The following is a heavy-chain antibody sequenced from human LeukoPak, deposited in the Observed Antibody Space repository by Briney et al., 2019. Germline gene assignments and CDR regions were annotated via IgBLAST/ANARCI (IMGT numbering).Heavy chain of an antibody. CDR1: GGSFSGYY. D-gene: IGHD6-13*01. CDR3: ARGYSSSWLRIDY. CDR2: INHSGST. J-gene: IGHJ4*02. Sequence: SETLSLTCAVYGGSFSGYYWSWIRQPPGKGLEWIGEINHSGSTNYNPSLKSRVNISVDTSKNQFSLKPSSVTAAGTAVYYCARGYSSSWLRIDYWGQGTLVTVSS. V-gene: IGHV4-34*01.